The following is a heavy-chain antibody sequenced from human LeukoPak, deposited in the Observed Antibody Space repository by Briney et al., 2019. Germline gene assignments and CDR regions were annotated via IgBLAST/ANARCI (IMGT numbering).Heavy chain of an antibody. J-gene: IGHJ4*02. V-gene: IGHV4-59*12. D-gene: IGHD4-11*01. CDR1: GGSISSYY. Sequence: SETLSLTCTVSGGSISSYYWSWIRQPPGKGLEWIGYIYYSGSTNYNPSLKSRVTISVDKSKNQFSLKLSSVTAADTAVYYCARETTDYFDYWGQGTLVTVSS. CDR2: IYYSGST. CDR3: ARETTDYFDY.